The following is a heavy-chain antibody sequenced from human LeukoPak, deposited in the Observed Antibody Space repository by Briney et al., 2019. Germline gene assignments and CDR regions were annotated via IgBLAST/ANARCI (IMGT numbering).Heavy chain of an antibody. CDR2: ISSSSSYI. D-gene: IGHD1-26*01. CDR3: ARRNWDSGSYLVY. V-gene: IGHV3-21*01. J-gene: IGHJ4*02. Sequence: PGGSLRLSCEASGFTFSAYWMSWVRQAPGKGLEWVSSISSSSSYIYYADSVKGRFTISRDNAKNSLYLQMNSLRAEDTAVYYCARRNWDSGSYLVYWGQGTLVTVSS. CDR1: GFTFSAYW.